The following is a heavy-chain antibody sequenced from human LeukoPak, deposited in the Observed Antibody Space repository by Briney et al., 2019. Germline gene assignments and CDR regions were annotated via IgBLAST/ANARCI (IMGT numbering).Heavy chain of an antibody. Sequence: PSETLSLTCAVYGGSFSGYYWSWIRQPPGKGLEWIGEINHSGSTNYNPSLKSRVTISVDTSKNQFSLKLSSLTAADTAVYYCARGRGSTIFGVVIIRAYYFDYWGQGTLVTVSS. CDR2: INHSGST. J-gene: IGHJ4*02. V-gene: IGHV4-34*01. CDR3: ARGRGSTIFGVVIIRAYYFDY. D-gene: IGHD3-3*01. CDR1: GGSFSGYY.